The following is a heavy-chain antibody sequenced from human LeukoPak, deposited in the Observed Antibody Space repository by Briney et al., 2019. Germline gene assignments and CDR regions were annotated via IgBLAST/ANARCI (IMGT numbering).Heavy chain of an antibody. V-gene: IGHV1-8*03. J-gene: IGHJ5*02. Sequence: GASVKVSCKASGYTFTSYDINWVRQATGQGLEWMGWMNPNSGNTGYAQKFQGRVTITADESTSTAYMELSSLRSEDTAVYYCARDKAYYDFWSGYLNWFDPWGQGTLVTVSS. CDR2: MNPNSGNT. CDR3: ARDKAYYDFWSGYLNWFDP. D-gene: IGHD3-3*01. CDR1: GYTFTSYD.